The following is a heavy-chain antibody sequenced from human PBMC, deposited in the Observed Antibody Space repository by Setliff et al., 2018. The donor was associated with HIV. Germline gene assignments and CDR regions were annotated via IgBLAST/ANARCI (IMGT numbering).Heavy chain of an antibody. CDR3: AVVAPGNWFDP. Sequence: LSLTCTVSGGSISSYYWSWIRQPPGKGLEWIGYIYYSGSTNYNPSLKSRVTISVDTSKNQLSLKLSSVTAAGTAVYYCAVVAPGNWFDPWGQGTLVTVSS. V-gene: IGHV4-59*01. CDR1: GGSISSYY. CDR2: IYYSGST. D-gene: IGHD3-22*01. J-gene: IGHJ5*02.